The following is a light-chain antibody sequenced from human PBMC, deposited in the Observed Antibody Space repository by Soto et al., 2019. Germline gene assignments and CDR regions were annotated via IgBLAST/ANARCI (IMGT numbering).Light chain of an antibody. J-gene: IGKJ1*01. V-gene: IGKV1-5*01. Sequence: DIQMIQSPSTLSATAGDRVTITCRASQSISSWLAWYQHKQGKAPKRLIYAASSLQSGVPSRFSGSGSGTECTITISSLQKDDGATYYCQHYNSYSEAFCQGTKVDIK. CDR1: QSISSW. CDR3: QHYNSYSEA. CDR2: AAS.